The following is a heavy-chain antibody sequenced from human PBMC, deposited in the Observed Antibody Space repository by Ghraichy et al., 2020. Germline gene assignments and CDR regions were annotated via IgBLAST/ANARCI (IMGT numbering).Heavy chain of an antibody. Sequence: GGSLRLSCAASGFTFSDYYMSWIRQAPGKGLEWVSYISSSGSTIYYADSVKGRFTISRDNAKNSLYLQMNSLRAEDTAVYYCARFNGYNPEDAFDIWGQGTMVTVSS. CDR2: ISSSGSTI. J-gene: IGHJ3*02. D-gene: IGHD5-24*01. CDR1: GFTFSDYY. V-gene: IGHV3-11*01. CDR3: ARFNGYNPEDAFDI.